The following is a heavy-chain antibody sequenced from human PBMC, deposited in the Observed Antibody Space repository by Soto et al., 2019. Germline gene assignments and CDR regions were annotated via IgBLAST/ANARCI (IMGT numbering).Heavy chain of an antibody. CDR2: IYPGDSDT. Sequence: LKISCKGSGYSFTSYWIGWVRQMPGKGLEWMGIIYPGDSDTRYSPSFQGQVTISRDNAKNSLYLQMNSLRAEDTAVYYCARVPPNFYYDGMDVWGQGTTVTVSS. J-gene: IGHJ6*02. CDR3: ARVPPNFYYDGMDV. CDR1: GYSFTSYW. V-gene: IGHV5-51*01.